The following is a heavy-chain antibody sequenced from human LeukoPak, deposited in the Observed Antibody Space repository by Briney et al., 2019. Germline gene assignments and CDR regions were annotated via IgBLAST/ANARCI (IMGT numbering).Heavy chain of an antibody. D-gene: IGHD6-19*01. CDR1: GFTFSDYY. CDR3: AKDLVAVAGFFDY. CDR2: ISSSGTTM. J-gene: IGHJ4*02. V-gene: IGHV3-11*01. Sequence: RPGGSLRLSCAASGFTFSDYYMSWIRQAPGKGLEWVSYISSSGTTMYYSDSVKGRFTISRDNAKDSLHLQMNSLRAEDTAVYYCAKDLVAVAGFFDYWGQGTLVTVSS.